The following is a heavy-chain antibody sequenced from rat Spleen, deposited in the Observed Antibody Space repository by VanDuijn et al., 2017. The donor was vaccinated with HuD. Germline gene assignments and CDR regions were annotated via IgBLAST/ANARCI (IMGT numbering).Heavy chain of an antibody. CDR2: LSTSGDSA. Sequence: EVQLVESGGGLVQPGRSLKLSCVASGFTFSSYWMYWIRQAPTKGLEWVASLSTSGDSAYYRDSVKGRFTISRDNAESTLYLQMDSLRSEDTATYYCTTDTFYDGTYYPGGFDYWGQGVMVTVSS. J-gene: IGHJ2*01. CDR1: GFTFSSYW. CDR3: TTDTFYDGTYYPGGFDY. V-gene: IGHV5-19*01. D-gene: IGHD1-12*02.